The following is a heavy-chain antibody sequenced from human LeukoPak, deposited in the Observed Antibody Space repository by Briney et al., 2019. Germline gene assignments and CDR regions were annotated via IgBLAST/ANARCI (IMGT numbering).Heavy chain of an antibody. V-gene: IGHV3-33*01. Sequence: GGSLRLSCAASGFTFRSYGMHWVRQAPGKGLEWVAVIWYDGSNKYYADSVKGRFTISRDNSKNTLYLQMNSLRAEDTAVYYCASHVQYYYDSSGNNAFDIWGQGTMVTVSS. CDR2: IWYDGSNK. J-gene: IGHJ3*02. CDR1: GFTFRSYG. D-gene: IGHD3-22*01. CDR3: ASHVQYYYDSSGNNAFDI.